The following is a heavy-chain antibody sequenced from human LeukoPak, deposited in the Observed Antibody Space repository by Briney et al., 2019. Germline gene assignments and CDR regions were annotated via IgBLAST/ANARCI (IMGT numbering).Heavy chain of an antibody. V-gene: IGHV1-69*13. Sequence: SVKVSCKASGGTFSSYAISWVRQAPGQGLEWMGGIIPIFGTANYAQKFQGRVTITADESTSTAYMELSSLRSEDTAVYYCASFTVYCSGGSCYPQDYYYYGVDVWGKGTTVTVSS. CDR3: ASFTVYCSGGSCYPQDYYYYGVDV. J-gene: IGHJ6*04. CDR2: IIPIFGTA. D-gene: IGHD2-15*01. CDR1: GGTFSSYA.